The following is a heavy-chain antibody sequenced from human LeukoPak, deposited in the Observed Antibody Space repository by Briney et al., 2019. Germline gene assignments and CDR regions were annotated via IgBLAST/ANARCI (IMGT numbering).Heavy chain of an antibody. CDR3: ARIWFGELYLDY. Sequence: GESLKISCKGSGYSFTSYWIGWVRQMPGKGLEWMGRIDPSDSYTNYSPSFQGHVTISADKSISTAYLQWSSLKASDTAMYYCARIWFGELYLDYWGQGTLVTVSS. V-gene: IGHV5-10-1*01. CDR1: GYSFTSYW. CDR2: IDPSDSYT. D-gene: IGHD3-10*01. J-gene: IGHJ4*02.